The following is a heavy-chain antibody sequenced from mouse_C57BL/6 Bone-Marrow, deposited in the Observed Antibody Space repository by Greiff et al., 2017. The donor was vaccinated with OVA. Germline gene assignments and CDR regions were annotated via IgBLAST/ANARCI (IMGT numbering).Heavy chain of an antibody. J-gene: IGHJ4*01. CDR2: IDPSDSET. Sequence: QVQLQQPGAELVRPGSSVKLSCKASGYTFTSYCIPFFPPRPFPFLAWIGNIDPSDSETHYNQKFKDKATLTVDKSSSTAYMQLSSLTSEDSAVYYCARDGDYDYAMDYWGQGTSVTVSS. D-gene: IGHD2-4*01. CDR1: GYTFTSYC. V-gene: IGHV1-52*01. CDR3: ARDGDYDYAMDY.